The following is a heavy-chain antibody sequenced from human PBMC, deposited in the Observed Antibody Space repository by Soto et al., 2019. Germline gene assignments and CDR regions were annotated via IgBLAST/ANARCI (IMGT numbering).Heavy chain of an antibody. CDR3: ASTLGARSFDY. CDR1: GGSISSYY. V-gene: IGHV4-59*01. J-gene: IGHJ4*02. Sequence: QVQLQESGPGLVKPLETLSLTCTVSGGSISSYYWSWIRQPPGKGLEWIGYIYYIGTTTYNPSLKSRVTISLDTSKNQFSLKLSSMTAEDTAVYYCASTLGARSFDYWGQGTLVTVSS. CDR2: IYYIGTT. D-gene: IGHD1-26*01.